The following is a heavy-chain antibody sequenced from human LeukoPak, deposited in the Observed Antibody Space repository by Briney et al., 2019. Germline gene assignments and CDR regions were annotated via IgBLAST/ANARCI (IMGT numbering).Heavy chain of an antibody. J-gene: IGHJ3*01. D-gene: IGHD5-18*01. CDR1: GFTISRFA. CDR3: ARADTAMADAFDV. V-gene: IGHV3-53*01. Sequence: GGSLRLSCAASGFTISRFAMTWVRQAPGKGLEWVSFIYSGGSTYYADSVKGRFTISRDNSKNTLYLQMNSLRAEDTAVYYCARADTAMADAFDVWGQGTMVTVSS. CDR2: IYSGGST.